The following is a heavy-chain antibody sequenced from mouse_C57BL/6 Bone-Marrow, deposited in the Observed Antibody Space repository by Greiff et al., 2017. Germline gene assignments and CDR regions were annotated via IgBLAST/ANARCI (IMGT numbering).Heavy chain of an antibody. CDR2: ISNLAYSI. CDR3: ARHGEYYDYGAMDY. CDR1: GFTFSDYG. V-gene: IGHV5-15*01. D-gene: IGHD2-4*01. Sequence: DVMLVESGGGLVQPGGSLKLSCAASGFTFSDYGMAWVRQAPRKGPEWVAFISNLAYSIYYADTVTGRFTIARENAKNTLYLEMSSLRSEDTAMYYCARHGEYYDYGAMDYWGQGTSVTVSS. J-gene: IGHJ4*01.